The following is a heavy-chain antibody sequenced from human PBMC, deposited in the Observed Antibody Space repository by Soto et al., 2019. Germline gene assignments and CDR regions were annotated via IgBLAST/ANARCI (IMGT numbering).Heavy chain of an antibody. Sequence: QVQLVQSGAEVKKPGASVKVSCKASGYTFTGYYMHWVRQAPGQGLEWMGWINPNSGGTNYAQKFQCWGTMTRDTSISTAYMELSRMRSDDTAVYYCARLGASIAAEIFDYWGQGTLVTVSS. CDR2: INPNSGGT. V-gene: IGHV1-2*04. CDR1: GYTFTGYY. D-gene: IGHD6-6*01. CDR3: ARLGASIAAEIFDY. J-gene: IGHJ4*02.